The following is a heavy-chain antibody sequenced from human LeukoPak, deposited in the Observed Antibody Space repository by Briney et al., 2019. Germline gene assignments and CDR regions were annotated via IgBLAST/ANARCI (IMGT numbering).Heavy chain of an antibody. CDR1: GFTFSSYA. V-gene: IGHV3-23*01. CDR3: AKDLEMAYYYDSSGSSFDY. CDR2: ISGSGGST. Sequence: GGSLRLSCAASGFTFSSYAMSWVRRAPGKGLEWVSAISGSGGSTYYADSVKGRFTISRDNSKNPLYLQMNSLRAEDTAVYYCAKDLEMAYYYDSSGSSFDYWGQGTLVTVSS. D-gene: IGHD3-22*01. J-gene: IGHJ4*02.